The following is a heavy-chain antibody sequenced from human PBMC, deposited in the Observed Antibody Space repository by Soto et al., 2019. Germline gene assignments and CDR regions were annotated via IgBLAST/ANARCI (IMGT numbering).Heavy chain of an antibody. CDR3: ATYPSYYYDSSGYYRSPFDY. CDR1: GFTFSSYE. Sequence: VGSLRLSCAASGFTFSSYEMNWVRQAPGKGLEWVSYISSSGSTIYYADSVKGRFTISRDNAKNSLYLQMNSLRAEDTAVYYCATYPSYYYDSSGYYRSPFDYWGQGTLVTVSS. CDR2: ISSSGSTI. J-gene: IGHJ4*02. V-gene: IGHV3-48*03. D-gene: IGHD3-22*01.